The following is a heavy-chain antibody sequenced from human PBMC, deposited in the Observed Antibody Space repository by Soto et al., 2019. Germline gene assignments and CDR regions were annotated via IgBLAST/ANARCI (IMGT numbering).Heavy chain of an antibody. CDR3: ARSIVVVTALDY. CDR2: INAGNGNT. CDR1: GYTFTSYA. J-gene: IGHJ4*02. V-gene: IGHV1-3*05. Sequence: QVQLVQSGAEEKKPGASVKVSCKASGYTFTSYAMHWVRQAPGQRLEWMGWINAGNGNTKYSQKFQGIVTTTRATSASTAYMELSSLRSEDTAVYYCARSIVVVTALDYWGQGTLVTVSS. D-gene: IGHD2-21*02.